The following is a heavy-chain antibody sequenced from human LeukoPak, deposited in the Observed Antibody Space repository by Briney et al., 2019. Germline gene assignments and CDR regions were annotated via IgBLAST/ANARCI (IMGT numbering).Heavy chain of an antibody. CDR2: IIPILGIA. CDR3: ACSRDLGRHCSSTSCPPNWYFDL. CDR1: GGTFSSYT. Sequence: SVEVSCKASGGTFSSYTISWVRQAPGQGLEWMGRIIPILGIANYAQKFQGRVTITADKSTSTAYMELSSLRSEDTAVYYCACSRDLGRHCSSTSCPPNWYFDLWGRGTLVTVSS. J-gene: IGHJ2*01. V-gene: IGHV1-69*02. D-gene: IGHD2-2*01.